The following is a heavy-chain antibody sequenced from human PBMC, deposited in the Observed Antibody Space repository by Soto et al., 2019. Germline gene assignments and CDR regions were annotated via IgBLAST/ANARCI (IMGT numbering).Heavy chain of an antibody. Sequence: PSETLSLTCPFSGGSFTGYSWTWIRQPPGKGLEWIGSIFYSGSTYYNPSLKSRVTISVDTSKNQFSLKLSSVTAADTAVYYCARHTPAISISDHWGQGTLVT. CDR3: ARHTPAISISDH. J-gene: IGHJ4*02. CDR2: IFYSGST. CDR1: GGSFTGYS. V-gene: IGHV4-39*01. D-gene: IGHD2-15*01.